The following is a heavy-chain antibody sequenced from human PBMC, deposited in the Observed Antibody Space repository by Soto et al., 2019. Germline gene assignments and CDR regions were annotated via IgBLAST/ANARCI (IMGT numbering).Heavy chain of an antibody. CDR1: GGSLKSGGYY. J-gene: IGHJ4*02. CDR3: AKSGHIMGSYDY. V-gene: IGHV4-31*02. D-gene: IGHD1-26*01. CDR2: IYYTGRT. Sequence: SETLSLTCTVSGGSLKSGGYYWSWIRQHPGRGLEWIGYIYYTGRTYYNPSLESRVTFSVDTSKNQFSLKLSSVTAADTAVYYCAKSGHIMGSYDYWGQVTLVTVS.